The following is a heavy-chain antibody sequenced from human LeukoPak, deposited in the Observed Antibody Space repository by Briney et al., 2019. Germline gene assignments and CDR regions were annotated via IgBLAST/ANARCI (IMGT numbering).Heavy chain of an antibody. CDR1: GGSISSGGYY. CDR2: IYYSGST. CDR3: ARVWDTMIVDY. D-gene: IGHD3-22*01. Sequence: PSQTLSLTCTVPGGSISSGGYYWSWIRQHPGKGLEWIGYIYYSGSTYYNPSLKSRVTISVDTSKIQFSLKLSSVTAADTAVYYCARVWDTMIVDYWGQGTLVTVSS. V-gene: IGHV4-31*03. J-gene: IGHJ4*02.